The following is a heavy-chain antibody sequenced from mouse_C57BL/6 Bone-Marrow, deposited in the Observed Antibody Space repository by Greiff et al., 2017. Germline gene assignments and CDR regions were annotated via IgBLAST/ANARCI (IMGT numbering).Heavy chain of an antibody. J-gene: IGHJ3*01. CDR2: INPNNGGT. Sequence: EVQGVESGPELVKPGASVKIPCKASGYTFTDYNMDWVKQSHGKSLEWIGDINPNNGGTIYNQKFKGKATLTVDKSSSTAYMELRSLTSEDTAVYYCARSKTGTEFAYWGQGTLVTVSA. V-gene: IGHV1-18*01. CDR1: GYTFTDYN. D-gene: IGHD4-1*01. CDR3: ARSKTGTEFAY.